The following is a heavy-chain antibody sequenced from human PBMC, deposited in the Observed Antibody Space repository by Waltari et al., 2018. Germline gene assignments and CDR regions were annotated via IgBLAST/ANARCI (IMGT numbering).Heavy chain of an antibody. J-gene: IGHJ4*02. Sequence: QVQLVQSGAEVKKPGASVTVSCKVAGYTITELSMHGVRQAPGKGLEWMGGFDPEDGETIYAQKFQGRVTMTEDTSTDTAYMELSSLRSEDTAVYYCATGWFGELAFDYWGQGTLVTVSS. CDR3: ATGWFGELAFDY. CDR1: GYTITELS. D-gene: IGHD3-10*01. V-gene: IGHV1-24*01. CDR2: FDPEDGET.